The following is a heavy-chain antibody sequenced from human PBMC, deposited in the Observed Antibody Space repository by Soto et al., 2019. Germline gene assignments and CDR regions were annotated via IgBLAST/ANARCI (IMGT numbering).Heavy chain of an antibody. V-gene: IGHV3-30*18. J-gene: IGHJ4*02. CDR1: GFTFSSYA. D-gene: IGHD1-26*01. Sequence: GGSLRLSCAASGFTFSSYAIHWVRQAPGKGLEWVSLISYDGRNGYYADSVKGRFTISRDNSKNTLYLQMNSLRPEDTAVYYCAKARVRIVGANSFDYWGQGTPVTVSS. CDR3: AKARVRIVGANSFDY. CDR2: ISYDGRNG.